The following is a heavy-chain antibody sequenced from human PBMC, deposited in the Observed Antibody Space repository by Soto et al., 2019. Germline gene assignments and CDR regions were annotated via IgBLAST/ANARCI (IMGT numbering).Heavy chain of an antibody. V-gene: IGHV3-23*01. CDR3: AQDPGWGVVSPSHDS. CDR1: GFTFRDFV. J-gene: IGHJ4*02. D-gene: IGHD2-21*01. CDR2: IRGTGGET. Sequence: EVHLLESGGGMVQPGGSLRVSCAASGFTFRDFVMSWVRQAPGKGLEWVSAIRGTGGETFYADSVKGRFTISRDNSKNTLYLQMNSLRDEDTALYFCAQDPGWGVVSPSHDSWGQGTLVTVSS.